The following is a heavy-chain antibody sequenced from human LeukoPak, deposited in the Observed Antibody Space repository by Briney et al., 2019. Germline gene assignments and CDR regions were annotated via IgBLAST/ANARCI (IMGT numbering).Heavy chain of an antibody. D-gene: IGHD4-11*01. Sequence: GGSLRLSCAASGFTFSSYAMSWVRQAPGKGLEWVSVISASGASTYNADSVKGRFTISRDNAKNSLYLQMNSLRAEDTAVYYCARDGGGTVTPGYYGMDVWGQGTTVTVSS. CDR2: ISASGAST. V-gene: IGHV3-48*01. J-gene: IGHJ6*02. CDR3: ARDGGGTVTPGYYGMDV. CDR1: GFTFSSYA.